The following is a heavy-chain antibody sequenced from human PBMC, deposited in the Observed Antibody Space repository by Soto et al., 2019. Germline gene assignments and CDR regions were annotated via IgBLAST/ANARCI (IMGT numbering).Heavy chain of an antibody. V-gene: IGHV4-34*01. CDR1: GGSFSGYY. D-gene: IGHD4-17*01. J-gene: IGHJ4*02. CDR3: ARELTDTVTTHGDQFDY. CDR2: INHSGST. Sequence: SETLSLTCAVYGGSFSGYYWSWIRQPPGKGLEWIGEINHSGSTNYDPSLKSRVTISVDTSKNQFSLKLSSVTAADTAVYYCARELTDTVTTHGDQFDYWGQGTLVTVSS.